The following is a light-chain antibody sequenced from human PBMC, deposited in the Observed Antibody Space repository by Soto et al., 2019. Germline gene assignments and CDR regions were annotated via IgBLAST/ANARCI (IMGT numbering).Light chain of an antibody. CDR2: GAF. CDR3: QHYDSRPYT. Sequence: EIVLTQSPGTLSLSPGERATLSCRASQSVSSSHLAWYQQKPGQAPRLLIYGAFIRATGIPDRFSGSGSGTDFTLTISRLEPEDFAVYYCQHYDSRPYTFGQGTKVDIK. CDR1: QSVSSSH. V-gene: IGKV3-20*01. J-gene: IGKJ2*01.